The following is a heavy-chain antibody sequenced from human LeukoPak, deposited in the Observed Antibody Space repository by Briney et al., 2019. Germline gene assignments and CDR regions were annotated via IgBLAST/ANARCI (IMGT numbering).Heavy chain of an antibody. CDR1: GGSISSSSYF. Sequence: SETLSLTCTVSGGSISSSSYFWGWIRQPPGKGLEWIGTIHYSGSTYYNPSLKSRVTISVDTSKNQLSLKLSSVTAADTAVYYCARPLGHGDYVYWGQGTLVTVSS. CDR2: IHYSGST. J-gene: IGHJ4*02. D-gene: IGHD4-17*01. V-gene: IGHV4-39*01. CDR3: ARPLGHGDYVY.